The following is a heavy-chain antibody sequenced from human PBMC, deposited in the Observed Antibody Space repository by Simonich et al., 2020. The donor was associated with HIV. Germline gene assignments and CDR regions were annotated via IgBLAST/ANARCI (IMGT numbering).Heavy chain of an antibody. D-gene: IGHD1-26*01. CDR2: INPNSGGT. V-gene: IGHV1-2*02. CDR1: GYTFTGYY. J-gene: IGHJ3*02. Sequence: QVQLVQSGAEVKKPGASVKVSCKASGYTFTGYYMHWVRQAPGQGLEGMGWINPNSGGTDYPQKFQGRVTMTRDKSINTAYMELSRLRSDDTAFYYCATHGPGSYSSALDIWGQGTMVTVSS. CDR3: ATHGPGSYSSALDI.